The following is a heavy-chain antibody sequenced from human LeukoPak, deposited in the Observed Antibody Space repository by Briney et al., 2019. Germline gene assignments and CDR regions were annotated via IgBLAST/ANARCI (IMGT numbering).Heavy chain of an antibody. CDR1: GGPISSYY. D-gene: IGHD2-21*01. CDR3: ARVATVINPDDAFDI. J-gene: IGHJ3*02. Sequence: SETLSLTCTVSGGPISSYYWSWIRQPAGKGLEWIGRIYTSGSTNYNPSLKSRVTMSVDTSKNQFSLKLSSVTAADTAVYYCARVATVINPDDAFDIWGQGTMVTVSS. CDR2: IYTSGST. V-gene: IGHV4-4*07.